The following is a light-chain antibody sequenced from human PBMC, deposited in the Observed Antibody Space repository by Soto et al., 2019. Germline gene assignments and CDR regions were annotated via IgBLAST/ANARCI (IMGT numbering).Light chain of an antibody. CDR1: QSISGQ. V-gene: IGKV1-5*03. CDR3: QQYYDYWT. CDR2: KGS. J-gene: IGKJ1*01. Sequence: DIQMTQSPSTLSASAGDRVTITCRASQSISGQLAWYQQKPGKAPKLLIYKGSGLEPGVPSRFSGSGSGTEFTLTISSLQPDDFATYYCQQYYDYWTFGQGTKVEI.